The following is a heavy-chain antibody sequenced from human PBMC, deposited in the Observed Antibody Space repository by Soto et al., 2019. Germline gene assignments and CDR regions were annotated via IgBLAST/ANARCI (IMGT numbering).Heavy chain of an antibody. CDR2: IHHSGTT. D-gene: IGHD3-22*01. Sequence: PSETLSLTCVVSGDSITSSYYWGWIRQTPGKGLEWIGSIHHSGTTFYNPSLKSRVTISVDTSENQFSLKVRSVTAADTAVYYCAREATESRGYHLYWGQGTLVTVSS. CDR3: AREATESRGYHLY. V-gene: IGHV4-38-2*01. J-gene: IGHJ4*02. CDR1: GDSITSSYY.